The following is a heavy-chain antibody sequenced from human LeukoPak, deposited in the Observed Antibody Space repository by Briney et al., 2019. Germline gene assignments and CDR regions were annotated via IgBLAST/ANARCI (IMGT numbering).Heavy chain of an antibody. V-gene: IGHV3-9*01. CDR1: GFTFDDYA. D-gene: IGHD2-15*01. CDR3: AKAGFIVVETGGYFDY. Sequence: GRSLRLSCAASGFTFDDYAMHWVRQAPGKGLEWVSGISWNSGSIGYADSVKGRFTISRDNAKNSLYLQMNSLRAEDTALYYCAKAGFIVVETGGYFDYWGQGTLVTVSS. CDR2: ISWNSGSI. J-gene: IGHJ4*02.